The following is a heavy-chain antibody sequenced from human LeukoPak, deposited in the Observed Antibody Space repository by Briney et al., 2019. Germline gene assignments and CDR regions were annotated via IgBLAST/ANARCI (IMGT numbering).Heavy chain of an antibody. CDR3: ARGSGSYHTAYMN. D-gene: IGHD1-26*01. V-gene: IGHV5-51*01. J-gene: IGHJ4*02. CDR2: IYPGDSDT. Sequence: RGESLKISCVASGFNFTFYWIGWVRQIPGKGLEWMGIIYPGDSDTRYSPSFQGQVTISADKSLSTAYLQWSSLKASDTAMYYCARGSGSYHTAYMNWGQGSPVTASS. CDR1: GFNFTFYW.